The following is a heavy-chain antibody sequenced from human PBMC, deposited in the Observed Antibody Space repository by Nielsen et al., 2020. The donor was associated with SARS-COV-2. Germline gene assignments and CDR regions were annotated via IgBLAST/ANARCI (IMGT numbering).Heavy chain of an antibody. CDR2: MNPNSGNT. CDR3: ARDGPSSTIFGVVIIPVLDY. J-gene: IGHJ4*02. V-gene: IGHV1-18*01. D-gene: IGHD3-3*01. CDR1: GYTFTSYD. Sequence: ASVKVSCKASGYTFTSYDINWVRQATGQGLEWMGWMNPNSGNTNYAQKLQGRVTMTTDTSTSTAYMELRSLRSDDTAVYYCARDGPSSTIFGVVIIPVLDYWGQGTLVTVSS.